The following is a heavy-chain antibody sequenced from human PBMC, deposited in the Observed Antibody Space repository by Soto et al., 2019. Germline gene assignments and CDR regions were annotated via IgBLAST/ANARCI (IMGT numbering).Heavy chain of an antibody. CDR1: GYTFTRHA. J-gene: IGHJ4*02. Sequence: ASVKVSCQASGYTFTRHAMHWVRQAPGQRLEWMGWINAGNGDTKYSQRFQGRVTITRDTSATTVYMELSSLRSEETAVYYCARDPGTTDDYWGQGTLVTVSS. CDR2: INAGNGDT. CDR3: ARDPGTTDDY. D-gene: IGHD1-1*01. V-gene: IGHV1-3*01.